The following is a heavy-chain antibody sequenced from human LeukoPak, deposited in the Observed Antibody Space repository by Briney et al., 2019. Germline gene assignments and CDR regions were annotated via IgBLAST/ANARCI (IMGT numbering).Heavy chain of an antibody. CDR2: IYYSGST. D-gene: IGHD6-13*01. V-gene: IGHV4-31*03. CDR3: ARRGAAAGYFDY. J-gene: IGHJ4*02. CDR1: GGSISSGGYY. Sequence: SQTLSLTCTVSGGSISSGGYYWSWIRQHPGKGLEWIGYIYYSGSTYYNPSLKSRVTISVDTSKNRFSLKLSSVTAADTAVYYCARRGAAAGYFDYWGQGTLVTVSS.